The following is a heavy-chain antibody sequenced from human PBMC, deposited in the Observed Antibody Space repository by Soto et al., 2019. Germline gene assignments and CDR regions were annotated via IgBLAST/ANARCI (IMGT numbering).Heavy chain of an antibody. CDR2: ISSNGGST. V-gene: IGHV3-64*01. D-gene: IGHD5-12*01. Sequence: GSLRLSCAASGFTFSSYAIHWVRPSPLNGLEYVSAISSNGGSTYYANSVKGRFTISRDNSKNTLYLQMGSLRAEDMAVYYCARGRYSGYDPEGSAFDIWGQGTMVTVSS. CDR1: GFTFSSYA. CDR3: ARGRYSGYDPEGSAFDI. J-gene: IGHJ3*02.